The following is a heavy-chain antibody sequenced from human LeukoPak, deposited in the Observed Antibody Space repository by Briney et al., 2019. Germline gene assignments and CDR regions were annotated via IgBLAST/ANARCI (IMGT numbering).Heavy chain of an antibody. J-gene: IGHJ4*02. CDR3: ASALPFQLVH. V-gene: IGHV4-59*01. CDR1: GGSISSYY. D-gene: IGHD6-13*01. CDR2: IFHSGST. Sequence: SETLSLTCTVSGGSISSYYWGWIRQPPGKGLEWIGYIFHSGSTNSNPSLKSRVTISVDTSKNQFSLKLSSVTAADTAVYYCASALPFQLVHWGQGTLVTVSS.